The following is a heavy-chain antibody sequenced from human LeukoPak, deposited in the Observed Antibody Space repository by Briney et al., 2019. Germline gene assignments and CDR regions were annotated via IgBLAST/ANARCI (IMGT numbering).Heavy chain of an antibody. CDR2: IRNKPKGYTT. V-gene: IGHV3-72*01. J-gene: IGHJ6*02. D-gene: IGHD6-13*01. Sequence: GGSLRLSCAASGFTFSDHYMDWVRQAPGKGLEWVGRIRNKPKGYTTEYAASVKGRFTISRNDSKSSLYVEMNSLKTEDTAVYYCGRGAADGPGSNYYAMDVWGQGTTVTVSS. CDR1: GFTFSDHY. CDR3: GRGAADGPGSNYYAMDV.